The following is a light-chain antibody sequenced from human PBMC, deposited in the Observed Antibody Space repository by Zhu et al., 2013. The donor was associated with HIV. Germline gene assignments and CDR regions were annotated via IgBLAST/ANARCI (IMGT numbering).Light chain of an antibody. CDR1: HDIRNA. J-gene: IGKJ2*01. Sequence: AIQLTQSPSSLSASVGDTVSFTCRASHDIRNALAWYQQKPGKGPKLLIYDASTLESGVPSRFSGSGSGTDFTLTISSLQPGDFATYFCQQFNSNRYTFGQGTKVESK. V-gene: IGKV1-13*02. CDR3: QQFNSNRYT. CDR2: DAS.